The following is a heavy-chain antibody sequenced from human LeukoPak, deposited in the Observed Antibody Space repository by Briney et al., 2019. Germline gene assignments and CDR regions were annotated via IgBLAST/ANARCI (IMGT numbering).Heavy chain of an antibody. V-gene: IGHV4-61*09. CDR3: ARGRAPEN. J-gene: IGHJ4*02. CDR1: GGSISSGSYC. Sequence: PSQTLSLTCTVSGGSISSGSYCWSWIRQPAGKGLEWIGHIHTSGNTTYNPSLKSRVTISVDMSKNQFSLKLSSVTAADTAIYYCARGRAPENWGQGTLVTVSS. CDR2: IHTSGNT.